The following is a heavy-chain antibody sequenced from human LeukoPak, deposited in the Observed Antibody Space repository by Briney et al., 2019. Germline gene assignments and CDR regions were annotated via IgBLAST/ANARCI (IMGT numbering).Heavy chain of an antibody. V-gene: IGHV4-4*07. CDR1: GGSISSYY. Sequence: SETLSLTCTVSGGSISSYYWSWIRQPAGKGLEWIGRIYSSGSSIYNPSLKSRVTMSVDTSNNQFSLKLSSVTAADTAVYYCARVGEQYSGSLFDYWGQGTLVTVSS. D-gene: IGHD6-13*01. CDR3: ARVGEQYSGSLFDY. CDR2: IYSSGSS. J-gene: IGHJ4*02.